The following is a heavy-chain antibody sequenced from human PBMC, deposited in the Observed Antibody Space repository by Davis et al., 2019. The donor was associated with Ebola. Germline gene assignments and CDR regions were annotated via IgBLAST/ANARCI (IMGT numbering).Heavy chain of an antibody. CDR3: AREKRLRGVIFDY. Sequence: PGGSLRLSCAASGLNVRANYLSWVRQVPGKGLEWVSLIHSGGKTEYSDSVKGRFTISRDISKATVYLQMNSLRVDDTAVYYCAREKRLRGVIFDYWGQGTLVTVSS. J-gene: IGHJ4*02. V-gene: IGHV3-53*01. D-gene: IGHD3-10*01. CDR2: IHSGGKT. CDR1: GLNVRANY.